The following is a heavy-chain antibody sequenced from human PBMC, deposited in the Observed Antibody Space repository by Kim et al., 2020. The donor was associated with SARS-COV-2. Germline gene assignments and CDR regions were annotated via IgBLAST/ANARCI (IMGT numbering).Heavy chain of an antibody. D-gene: IGHD2-2*02. Sequence: GGSLRLSCAASGFTFSGSAMHWVRQASGKGLEWVGRIRSKANSYATAYAASVKGRFTISRDDSKNTAYLQMNSLKTEDTAVYYCTSAAVPAAIRGGMDVWGQGTTVTVSS. V-gene: IGHV3-73*01. CDR3: TSAAVPAAIRGGMDV. CDR1: GFTFSGSA. J-gene: IGHJ6*02. CDR2: IRSKANSYAT.